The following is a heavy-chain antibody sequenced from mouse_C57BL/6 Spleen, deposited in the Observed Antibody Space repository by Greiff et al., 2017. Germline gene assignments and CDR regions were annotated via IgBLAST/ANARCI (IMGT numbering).Heavy chain of an antibody. J-gene: IGHJ2*01. D-gene: IGHD1-1*01. Sequence: QVQLQQSGAELVKPGASVKLSCKASGYTFTEYTIHWVKQRSGQGLEWIGWFYPGSGSIKYNEKFKDKATLTADKSSSTVYMELSRLTSEDSAVYFCARDGSGVLLREGYFDYWGQGTTRTVSS. CDR1: GYTFTEYT. V-gene: IGHV1-62-2*01. CDR3: ARDGSGVLLREGYFDY. CDR2: FYPGSGSI.